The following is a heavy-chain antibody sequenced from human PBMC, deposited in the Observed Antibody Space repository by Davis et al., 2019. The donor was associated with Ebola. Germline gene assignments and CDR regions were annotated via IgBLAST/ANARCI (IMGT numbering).Heavy chain of an antibody. Sequence: PGGSLRLSCEVSGFTFSSYWMSWVRQAPGKGLEWVANIRQDGSEKQHVDFVKGRFTISRDNAKNSLYLQMNSLRVEDTGVYYCARFSRGELENYWGQGTLVTVSS. CDR1: GFTFSSYW. CDR2: IRQDGSEK. CDR3: ARFSRGELENY. J-gene: IGHJ4*02. V-gene: IGHV3-7*01. D-gene: IGHD3-10*01.